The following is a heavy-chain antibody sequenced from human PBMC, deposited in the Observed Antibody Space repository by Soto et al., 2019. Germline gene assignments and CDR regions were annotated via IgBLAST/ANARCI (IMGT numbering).Heavy chain of an antibody. D-gene: IGHD1-1*01. Sequence: SQTLSLTCAAYGGSLSGHYWSWICQPPGKGLEWIGEINHSGRTTYNPSLKSRVTISVDTSKNQFSLKLSSVTAADPAVYSCARGALLPYGTFDSWGKGTMRTASS. CDR2: INHSGRT. CDR3: ARGALLPYGTFDS. CDR1: GGSLSGHY. J-gene: IGHJ5*02. V-gene: IGHV4-34*01.